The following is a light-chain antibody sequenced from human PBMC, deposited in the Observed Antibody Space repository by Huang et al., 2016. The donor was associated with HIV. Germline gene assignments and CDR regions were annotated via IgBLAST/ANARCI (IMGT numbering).Light chain of an antibody. CDR1: RSVSTN. J-gene: IGKJ4*01. V-gene: IGKV3-15*01. CDR2: GSS. Sequence: EIVMTQSPATLSVSPGQRVTLSCRANRSVSTNLAWYKQRHGQAPRLLIYGSSTRAPGIPARFSGSGSGTDFSLTISSLQSEDFALYYCHQYNNWHLSFGGGTRV. CDR3: HQYNNWHLS.